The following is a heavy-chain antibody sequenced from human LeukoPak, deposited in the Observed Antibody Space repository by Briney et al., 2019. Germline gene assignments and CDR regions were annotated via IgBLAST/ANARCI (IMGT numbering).Heavy chain of an antibody. V-gene: IGHV3-7*01. CDR1: GFTFSGYW. J-gene: IGHJ4*02. Sequence: GGSLRLSCAASGFTFSGYWMSWVRQTPEKGLEWVANIKQDGYEKYYVDSVKGRFTISRDDAKNSLYLQMNSLRADDTAIYYCARDKIVGPTTLDYWGQGTLVTVSS. D-gene: IGHD1-26*01. CDR2: IKQDGYEK. CDR3: ARDKIVGPTTLDY.